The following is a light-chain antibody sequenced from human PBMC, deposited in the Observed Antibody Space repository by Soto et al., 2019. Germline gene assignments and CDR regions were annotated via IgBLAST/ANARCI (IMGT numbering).Light chain of an antibody. CDR2: GNI. J-gene: IGLJ2*01. CDR1: SSNIGAGYD. Sequence: QSVLTQPPSVSGAPGQRVALSCAGTSSNIGAGYDVHWYQHLPGTAPKLLIFGNINRPAGVPVRFSGSKSGTSASLAITGLQAADEGYYYCQTYDTGVSGSIFGGGTKLTVL. CDR3: QTYDTGVSGSI. V-gene: IGLV1-40*01.